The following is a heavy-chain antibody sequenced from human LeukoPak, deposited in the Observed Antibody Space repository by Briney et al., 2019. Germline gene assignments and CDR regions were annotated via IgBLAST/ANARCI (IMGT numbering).Heavy chain of an antibody. J-gene: IGHJ4*02. D-gene: IGHD4/OR15-4a*01. CDR2: IYYSGST. CDR1: GGSISSSSYY. V-gene: IGHV4-39*07. CDR3: ARRAGAYSHPYDY. Sequence: PSETLSLTCTVSGGSISSSSYYWGWIRQPPGKGLEWIGSIYYSGSTYYNPSLKSRVTMSVDTSKNQFSLKLNSVTAADTAVYYCARRAGAYSHPYDYWGQGTLVTVSS.